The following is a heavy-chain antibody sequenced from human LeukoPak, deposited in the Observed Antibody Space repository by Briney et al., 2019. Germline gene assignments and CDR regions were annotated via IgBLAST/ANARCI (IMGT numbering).Heavy chain of an antibody. CDR1: GFTFSSYS. V-gene: IGHV3-21*01. Sequence: PGGSLRLSCAAPGFTFSSYSMNWVRQAPGKGLEWVSSISSSSSYIYYADSVKGRFTISRDNAKNSLYLQMNSLRAEDTAVYYCAREQVLLWFGELSGFDYWGQGTLVTVSS. CDR3: AREQVLLWFGELSGFDY. D-gene: IGHD3-10*01. CDR2: ISSSSSYI. J-gene: IGHJ4*02.